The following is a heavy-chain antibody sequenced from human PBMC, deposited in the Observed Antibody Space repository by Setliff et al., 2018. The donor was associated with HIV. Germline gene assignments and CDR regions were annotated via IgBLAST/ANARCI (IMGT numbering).Heavy chain of an antibody. D-gene: IGHD3-3*01. Sequence: GASVKVSCKASGYSFTDYYIHWVRQAPGQGLEWMGWINPKSDGTNYAQKFQGWITMTRDTSISTAYMELSRLRFDDTAMYYCVRGVQSPPHYSYYYMDVWGEGTMVTVSS. CDR3: VRGVQSPPHYSYYYMDV. CDR2: INPKSDGT. J-gene: IGHJ6*03. CDR1: GYSFTDYY. V-gene: IGHV1-2*04.